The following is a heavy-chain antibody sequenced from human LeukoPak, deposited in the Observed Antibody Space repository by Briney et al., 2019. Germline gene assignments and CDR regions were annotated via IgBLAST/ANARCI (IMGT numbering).Heavy chain of an antibody. V-gene: IGHV4-59*02. J-gene: IGHJ4*02. Sequence: SETLSLTCTISGGSVSDYYWSWIRQSPGKGLEWIGYIYHTGSTSYSPSLKSRVTISVDTSKNPFSLKLSSVTAADTAVYYCARLPRVYYGSGSYYNGLYYFDYWGQGTLVTVSS. CDR3: ARLPRVYYGSGSYYNGLYYFDY. CDR2: IYHTGST. CDR1: GGSVSDYY. D-gene: IGHD3-10*01.